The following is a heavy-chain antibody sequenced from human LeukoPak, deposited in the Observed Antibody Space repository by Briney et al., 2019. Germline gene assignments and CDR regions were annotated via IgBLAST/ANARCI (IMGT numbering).Heavy chain of an antibody. D-gene: IGHD3-10*01. CDR3: AADRGITMVRGPYNWFDP. V-gene: IGHV1-69*13. CDR2: IIPIFGTA. J-gene: IGHJ5*02. Sequence: ASVKVSCKASGGTFSSYAISWVRQAPGQGLEWMGGIIPIFGTANYAQKFQGRVTITADESTSTAYMELSSLRSEDTAVYYCAADRGITMVRGPYNWFDPWGQGTLVTVSS. CDR1: GGTFSSYA.